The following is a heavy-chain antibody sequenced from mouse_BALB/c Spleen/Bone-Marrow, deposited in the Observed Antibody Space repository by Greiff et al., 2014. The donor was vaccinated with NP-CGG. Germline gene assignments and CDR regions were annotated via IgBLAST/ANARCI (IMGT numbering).Heavy chain of an antibody. CDR3: ARSPY. CDR2: ILPGSGIT. J-gene: IGHJ3*01. CDR1: GYTFSSYW. V-gene: IGHV1-9*01. Sequence: VQLVESGAELMKPGASVKISCKATGYTFSSYWTEWVKQRPGHGLEWIGEILPGSGITNYNEKFKGKATFTADTSSNTAYMQLGSLTSEDSAVYYCARSPYGGQGTLVTVSA.